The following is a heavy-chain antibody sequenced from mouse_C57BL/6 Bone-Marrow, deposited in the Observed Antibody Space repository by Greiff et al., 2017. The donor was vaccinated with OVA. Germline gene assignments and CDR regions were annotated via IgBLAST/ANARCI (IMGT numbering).Heavy chain of an antibody. Sequence: QVQLLQSGAELAKPGASVKLSCKASGYTFTSYWMHWVKQRPGQGLEWIGYINPSSGYTKYNQKFKDKATLTADKSSSTAYMQLSSLTYEDSAVYYCARKDYGRSYVFDYWGQGTTLTVSS. CDR2: INPSSGYT. V-gene: IGHV1-7*01. D-gene: IGHD1-1*01. CDR1: GYTFTSYW. CDR3: ARKDYGRSYVFDY. J-gene: IGHJ2*01.